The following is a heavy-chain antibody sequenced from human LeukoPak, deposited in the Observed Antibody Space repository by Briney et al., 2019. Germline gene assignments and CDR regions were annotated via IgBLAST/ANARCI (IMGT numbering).Heavy chain of an antibody. CDR2: IRSNADGGTT. D-gene: IGHD2-21*01. V-gene: IGHV3-15*01. Sequence: GGSLRLSCVASRFTFNNAWMSWVRQAPGKGPEWVGRIRSNADGGTTDYAAPVKGRFTISRDDSKNTLSLQMNSLKTEDTAVYYCATGDVFLFNWGQGTLVTVSS. CDR1: RFTFNNAW. J-gene: IGHJ4*02. CDR3: ATGDVFLFN.